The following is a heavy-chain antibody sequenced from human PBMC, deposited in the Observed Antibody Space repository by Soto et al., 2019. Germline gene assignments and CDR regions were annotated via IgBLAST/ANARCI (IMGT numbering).Heavy chain of an antibody. CDR1: GASISNAY. J-gene: IGHJ6*02. Sequence: PSETLSLTCTVSGASISNAYWSWIRQAAGKRLEWIGRIHSSGTFNYNPSLKSRVSISRDTSKNQISLKLSSVTAADTAVHYCARDNIVSKGYGMDVWGQGTTVTVPS. CDR3: ARDNIVSKGYGMDV. CDR2: IHSSGTF. V-gene: IGHV4-4*07. D-gene: IGHD5-12*01.